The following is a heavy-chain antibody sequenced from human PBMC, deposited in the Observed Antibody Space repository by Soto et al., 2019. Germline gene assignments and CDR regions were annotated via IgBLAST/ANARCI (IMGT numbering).Heavy chain of an antibody. V-gene: IGHV3-33*01. Sequence: ESGGGVVQPGRSLRLSCRASGFTFSSYVIHWVRQAPGKGLEWVAGIWYDGTIKFHADSVKGRFIISRDNSKNTVYLQMDSLRAEDTAVYFCARVSLPRGSSCLDYWGQGAVVTVSS. D-gene: IGHD6-13*01. J-gene: IGHJ4*02. CDR1: GFTFSSYV. CDR3: ARVSLPRGSSCLDY. CDR2: IWYDGTIK.